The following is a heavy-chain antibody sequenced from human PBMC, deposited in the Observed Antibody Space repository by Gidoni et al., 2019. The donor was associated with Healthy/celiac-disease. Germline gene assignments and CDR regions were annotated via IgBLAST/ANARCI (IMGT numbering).Heavy chain of an antibody. J-gene: IGHJ4*02. D-gene: IGHD2-21*02. Sequence: EVQLVQSGAEVKKPGESRTISCKGSDYSFTSYWIGWVRQLPVKGLDWMGIIYPGDSDTRYSPSFQGQVTISADKSISTAYLQWSSLKASDTTMYYCAISDRYCGGDCYLDYWGQGTLVTVSS. CDR1: DYSFTSYW. V-gene: IGHV5-51*01. CDR2: IYPGDSDT. CDR3: AISDRYCGGDCYLDY.